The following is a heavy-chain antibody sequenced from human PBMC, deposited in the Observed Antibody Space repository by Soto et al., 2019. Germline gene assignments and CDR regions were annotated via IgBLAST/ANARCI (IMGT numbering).Heavy chain of an antibody. J-gene: IGHJ4*02. CDR1: GGSITSRTYY. CDR3: ARSYYYDSGSYYNGFDY. CDR2: IYYSGNT. Sequence: PSETLSLTCTVSGGSITSRTYYWGWIRHPPGKGLEWIGSIYYSGNTYYNPSLKSRVSISVDTSKNQFSLKLSSVTAADTAVYYCARSYYYDSGSYYNGFDYWGQGILVTVSS. D-gene: IGHD3-10*01. V-gene: IGHV4-39*01.